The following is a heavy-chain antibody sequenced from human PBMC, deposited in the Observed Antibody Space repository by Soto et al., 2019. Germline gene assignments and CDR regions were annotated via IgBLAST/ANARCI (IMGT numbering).Heavy chain of an antibody. CDR1: GFTFSSYW. D-gene: IGHD3-16*02. Sequence: GGSLRLSCAASGFTFSSYWMSWVRQAPGKGLEWVANIKQDGSEKYYVDSVKGRFTISRDNAKNSLYLQMNSLRAEDTAVYYCARWFDYIWGSYRLSTNAFDIWGQGTMVTVSS. CDR3: ARWFDYIWGSYRLSTNAFDI. V-gene: IGHV3-7*01. CDR2: IKQDGSEK. J-gene: IGHJ3*02.